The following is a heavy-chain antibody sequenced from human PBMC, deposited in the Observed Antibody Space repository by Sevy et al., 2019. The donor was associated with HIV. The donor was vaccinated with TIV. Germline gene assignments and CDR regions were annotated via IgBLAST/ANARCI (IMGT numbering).Heavy chain of an antibody. J-gene: IGHJ4*02. V-gene: IGHV1-8*01. CDR2: MNPNSGNT. Sequence: ASVKVSCKASGYTFISYDINWVRQATGQGLEWMGWMNPNSGNTGYAQKFQGRVTMTRNTSISTAYMELSSLRSEDTAVYYCARGVPIEYSSSSGLGWGQGTLVTVSS. CDR3: ARGVPIEYSSSSGLG. CDR1: GYTFISYD. D-gene: IGHD6-6*01.